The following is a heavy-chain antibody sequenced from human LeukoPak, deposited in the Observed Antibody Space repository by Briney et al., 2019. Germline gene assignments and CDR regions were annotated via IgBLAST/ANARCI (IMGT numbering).Heavy chain of an antibody. CDR3: TTGPERHPYKFDY. CDR2: IRSNTDGGTT. D-gene: IGHD1-1*01. J-gene: IGHJ4*02. V-gene: IGHV3-15*01. Sequence: NPGGSLRLSCAVSGFTFSDVWMSWVRQAPGKGLEWVGRIRSNTDGGTTAYTEPLKGRFTISRDDSKNTVFLQINSLKTEDTAMYYCTTGPERHPYKFDYWGEGTLVTVSS. CDR1: GFTFSDVW.